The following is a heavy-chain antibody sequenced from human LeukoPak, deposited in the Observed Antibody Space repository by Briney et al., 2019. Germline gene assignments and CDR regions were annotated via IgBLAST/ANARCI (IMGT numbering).Heavy chain of an antibody. Sequence: SETLSLTCTVSGGSITSSYWSWIRQSPGKGLEWIGYIHYTGSSTYNPSLKSRVTMLIDTSKNQFSLKLSSVTAADTAVYYCARGRYSAGDNWFDPWGQGTLVTVSS. J-gene: IGHJ5*02. D-gene: IGHD3-9*01. CDR1: GGSITSSY. V-gene: IGHV4-59*01. CDR2: IHYTGSS. CDR3: ARGRYSAGDNWFDP.